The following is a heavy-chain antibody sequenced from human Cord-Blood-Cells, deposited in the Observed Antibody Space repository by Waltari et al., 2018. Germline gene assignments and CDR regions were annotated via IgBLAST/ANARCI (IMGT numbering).Heavy chain of an antibody. Sequence: QVQLQESGPGLVKPSETLSLTCTVSGGSIRSYYWRWIRQPPGQGLEWIGYIYYSGSTNYNPSLKSRVTISVDTSKNQFSLKLSSVTAADTAVYYCARVAYSCGYFQPLNWFDPWGQGTLVTVSS. V-gene: IGHV4-59*01. CDR2: IYYSGST. CDR3: ARVAYSCGYFQPLNWFDP. J-gene: IGHJ5*02. D-gene: IGHD3-22*01. CDR1: GGSIRSYY.